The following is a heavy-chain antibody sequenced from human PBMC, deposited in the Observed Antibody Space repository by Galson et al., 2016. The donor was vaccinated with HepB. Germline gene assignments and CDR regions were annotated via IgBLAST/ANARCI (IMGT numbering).Heavy chain of an antibody. J-gene: IGHJ2*01. CDR2: ISFDGRDK. D-gene: IGHD1-26*01. CDR3: ARDPGGSHTYWNFDI. CDR1: GFTLSNYA. V-gene: IGHV3-30*04. Sequence: SLRLSCAVGGFTLSNYAVHWVRQAPGKGLEWVAVISFDGRDKYYADSVKGRFTISRDNSKDTLYLQMNSLRGEDTAVYYCARDPGGSHTYWNFDIWGRGTLVTVSS.